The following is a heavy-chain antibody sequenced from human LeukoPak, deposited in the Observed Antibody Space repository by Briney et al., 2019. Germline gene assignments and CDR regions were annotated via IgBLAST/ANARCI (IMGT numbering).Heavy chain of an antibody. CDR3: AKDLTMVRGLVTPNYGMDV. J-gene: IGHJ6*02. Sequence: GGSLRLSCAASGFTFSTYAMTWVRQAPGKGLEWVSGISGNSDMTYYADSVKGRFSISRDNSKNTLYLQMNSLRAEDTAVYYCAKDLTMVRGLVTPNYGMDVWGQGTTVTVSS. V-gene: IGHV3-23*01. D-gene: IGHD3-10*01. CDR2: ISGNSDMT. CDR1: GFTFSTYA.